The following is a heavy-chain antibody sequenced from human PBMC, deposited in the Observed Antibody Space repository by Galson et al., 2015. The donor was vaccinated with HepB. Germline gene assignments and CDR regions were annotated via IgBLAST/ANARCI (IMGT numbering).Heavy chain of an antibody. CDR2: ITPIFGTA. J-gene: IGHJ4*02. CDR1: GGTFSTYA. V-gene: IGHV1-69*13. D-gene: IGHD6-13*01. Sequence: SVKVSCKASGGTFSTYAISWVRQAPGQGLEWMGGITPIFGTANYAQKFQGRVTITADESTSTAYMELSSLRSEDTAVYYCAREWIAAPTNPVDYWGQGTLVTVSS. CDR3: AREWIAAPTNPVDY.